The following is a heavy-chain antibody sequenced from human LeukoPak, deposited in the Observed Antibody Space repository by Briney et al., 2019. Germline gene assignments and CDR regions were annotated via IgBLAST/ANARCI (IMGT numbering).Heavy chain of an antibody. V-gene: IGHV3-30*03. J-gene: IGHJ5*02. Sequence: PGGSLRLSCAASGFTFRTYGMHWVRQAPGKGLEWVAFISFDGSKRYFTDSVKGRFTISRDNSENTLFLQLDSLRTEDTAVYYCARGNLNWFDPWGQGTLVTVSS. CDR2: ISFDGSKR. CDR1: GFTFRTYG. CDR3: ARGNLNWFDP. D-gene: IGHD1-7*01.